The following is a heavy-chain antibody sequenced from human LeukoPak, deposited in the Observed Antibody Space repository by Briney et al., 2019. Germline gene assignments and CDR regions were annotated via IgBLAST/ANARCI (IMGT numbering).Heavy chain of an antibody. D-gene: IGHD1-26*01. Sequence: SETLSLTCTVSGGSTSGYYWSWFRQPPGKGLEWVGYLYSSGSTNYNPSLKSRVTISLDTSKNQLSLKLSSVTAADTAVYYCARDQSGSFGIDYWGQGTLVTVSS. CDR3: ARDQSGSFGIDY. V-gene: IGHV4-59*01. CDR1: GGSTSGYY. CDR2: LYSSGST. J-gene: IGHJ4*02.